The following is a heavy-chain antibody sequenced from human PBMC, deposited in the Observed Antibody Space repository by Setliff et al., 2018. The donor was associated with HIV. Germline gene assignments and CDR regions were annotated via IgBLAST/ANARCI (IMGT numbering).Heavy chain of an antibody. V-gene: IGHV2-5*02. D-gene: IGHD6-13*01. CDR1: GFSLSTSAVA. Sequence: SGPTLVNPTQTLTLTCTFSGFSLSTSAVAVGWIRQPPVKALEWHALLYWDEDKRYSSSLKSRHTITKDTSKNQVVLTLTNMDPVDTDTYYCAHKPPAVAPGANWFDSWGQGTLVTVSS. CDR3: AHKPPAVAPGANWFDS. J-gene: IGHJ5*01. CDR2: LYWDEDK.